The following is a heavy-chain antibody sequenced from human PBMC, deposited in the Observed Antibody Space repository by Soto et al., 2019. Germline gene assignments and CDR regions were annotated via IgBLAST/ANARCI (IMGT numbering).Heavy chain of an antibody. J-gene: IGHJ3*02. CDR3: ARDRPVAPVYCDSSGYPPRYAFDI. Sequence: QVQLVESGGGVVQPGRSLRLSCAASGFTFSSYGMHWVRQAPGKGLEWVAVIWYDGSNKYYADSVKGRFTISRDNSKNTLYLQINSLRVDDTAVYYWARDRPVAPVYCDSSGYPPRYAFDIWGQGAMVTGSS. CDR2: IWYDGSNK. V-gene: IGHV3-33*01. D-gene: IGHD3-22*01. CDR1: GFTFSSYG.